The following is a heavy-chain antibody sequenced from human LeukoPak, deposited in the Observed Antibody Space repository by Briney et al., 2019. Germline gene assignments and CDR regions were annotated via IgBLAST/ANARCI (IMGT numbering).Heavy chain of an antibody. CDR2: IYYSGST. CDR3: ARSCLSSGDPPLPCDY. CDR1: GGSISSYY. J-gene: IGHJ4*02. D-gene: IGHD7-27*01. Sequence: SETLSLTCTVSGGSISSYYWSWIRQPPGKGLGWIGYIYYSGSTNYNPSLKSRVTISVDTTKNQFSLKLSSVTAADTAVYYCARSCLSSGDPPLPCDYWGQGTLVTVSS. V-gene: IGHV4-59*08.